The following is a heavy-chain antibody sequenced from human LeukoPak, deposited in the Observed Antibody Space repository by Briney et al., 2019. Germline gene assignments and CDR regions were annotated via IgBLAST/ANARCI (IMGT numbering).Heavy chain of an antibody. CDR1: GGTFSSYA. V-gene: IGHV1-69*05. D-gene: IGHD3-9*01. CDR3: ARAYYDILTGLYNWFDP. CDR2: IIPIFGTA. Sequence: GASVKVSCKASGGTFSSYAISWVRQAPGQGLEWMGGIIPIFGTANYAQKLQGRVTMTTDTSTSTAYMELRSLRSDDTAVYYCARAYYDILTGLYNWFDPWGQGTLVTVSS. J-gene: IGHJ5*02.